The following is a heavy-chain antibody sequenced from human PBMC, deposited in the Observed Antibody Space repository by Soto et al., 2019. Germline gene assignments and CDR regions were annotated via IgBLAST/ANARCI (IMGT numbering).Heavy chain of an antibody. J-gene: IGHJ6*02. V-gene: IGHV1-2*02. CDR3: ARVIRSPYGVEV. D-gene: IGHD3-16*01. CDR2: INPISGDT. CDR1: GYIFTDHY. Sequence: QVQLVQSGAEVKKPGASVKVSCKASGYIFTDHYIHWVRQAPGQGLEWMGWINPISGDTDYAQKFQGRVIMTRDTSILTAYSDLRRLKSDDTAVYYCARVIRSPYGVEVWGQGTTVTVSS.